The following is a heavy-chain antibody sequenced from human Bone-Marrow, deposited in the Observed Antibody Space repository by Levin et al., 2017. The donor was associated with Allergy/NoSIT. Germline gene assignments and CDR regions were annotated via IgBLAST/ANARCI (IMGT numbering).Heavy chain of an antibody. V-gene: IGHV3-30*04. CDR1: GFPFSSYA. D-gene: IGHD2-2*01. CDR2: ISYDGSKK. Sequence: GGSLRLSCEASGFPFSSYAMHWVRQAPGKGLEWLAHISYDGSKKYYADSVKGRFTVSRDNSKNTLSLQMNSLRPDDTAVYRCARCYTSCYQNNWFHPWGQGTLVTVSS. CDR3: ARCYTSCYQNNWFHP. J-gene: IGHJ5*02.